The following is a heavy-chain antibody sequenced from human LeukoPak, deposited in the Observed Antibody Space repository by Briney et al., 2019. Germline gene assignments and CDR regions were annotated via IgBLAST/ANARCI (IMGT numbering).Heavy chain of an antibody. CDR1: GFIFEDYA. Sequence: GGSLRLSCAASGFIFEDYAMHWVRQVPGKGLEWVSGISWLSGISGKKDYADSVKGRFTISRDNGKNSLYLQMNSLRAEDTAVYYCARLALDGYSGPNGGLKHAFDIWGQGTMVTVSS. D-gene: IGHD5-12*01. CDR3: ARLALDGYSGPNGGLKHAFDI. J-gene: IGHJ3*02. V-gene: IGHV3-9*01. CDR2: ISWLSGISGKK.